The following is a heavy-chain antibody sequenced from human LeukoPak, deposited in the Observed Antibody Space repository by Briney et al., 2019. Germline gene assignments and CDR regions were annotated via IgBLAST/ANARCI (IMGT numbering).Heavy chain of an antibody. CDR1: GFTFISSA. J-gene: IGHJ6*02. D-gene: IGHD3-3*01. Sequence: SVKVSCKASGFTFISSAMQWVRHARGQRLEWIGWIVVGSGNTNYAQKFQERVTITRDMSTSTAYMELSSLRSEDTAVYYCAAGGYYDFWSVPPGMDVWGQGTTVTVSS. V-gene: IGHV1-58*02. CDR3: AAGGYYDFWSVPPGMDV. CDR2: IVVGSGNT.